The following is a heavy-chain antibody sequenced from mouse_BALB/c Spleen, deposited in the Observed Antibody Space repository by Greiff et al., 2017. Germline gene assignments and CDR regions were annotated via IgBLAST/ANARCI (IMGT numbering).Heavy chain of an antibody. Sequence: VQLQQSGTVLARPGASVKMSCKASGYTFTSYWMHWVKQRPGQGLEWIGAIYPGNSDTSYNQKFKGKAKLTAVTSTSTAYMELSSLTNEDSAVYYCTRCPPYGKGAMDYWGQGTSVTVSS. CDR2: IYPGNSDT. CDR3: TRCPPYGKGAMDY. V-gene: IGHV1-5*01. D-gene: IGHD2-1*01. CDR1: GYTFTSYW. J-gene: IGHJ4*01.